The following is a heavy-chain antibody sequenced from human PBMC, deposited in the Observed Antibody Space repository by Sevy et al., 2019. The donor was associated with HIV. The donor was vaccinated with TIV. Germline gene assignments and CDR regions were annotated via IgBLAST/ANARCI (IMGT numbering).Heavy chain of an antibody. D-gene: IGHD2-2*01. V-gene: IGHV3-23*01. J-gene: IGHJ4*02. CDR2: LSGSGASI. Sequence: GGSLRLSCVVSGFTFSNYAMTWVRQAPGKGLEWVSGLSGSGASIYYPDTMKGRFTISRDNSKNTLYLQMDSLRADDTAVYYCARVSRSSTARWFFDYWGQGTLVTVSS. CDR1: GFTFSNYA. CDR3: ARVSRSSTARWFFDY.